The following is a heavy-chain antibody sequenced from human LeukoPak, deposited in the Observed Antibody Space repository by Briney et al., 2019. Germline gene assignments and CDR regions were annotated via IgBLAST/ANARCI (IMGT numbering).Heavy chain of an antibody. CDR3: ARVHTDRYCSGGSCYQAGPDYYFDY. J-gene: IGHJ4*02. Sequence: ASVKVSCKASGGTFSSYAISWVRQAPGQGLEWMGGIIPIFGTANYAQKFQGRVTITTDESTSTAYMELSSLRSEDTAVYYCARVHTDRYCSGGSCYQAGPDYYFDYWGQGTLVTVSS. D-gene: IGHD2-15*01. CDR2: IIPIFGTA. CDR1: GGTFSSYA. V-gene: IGHV1-69*05.